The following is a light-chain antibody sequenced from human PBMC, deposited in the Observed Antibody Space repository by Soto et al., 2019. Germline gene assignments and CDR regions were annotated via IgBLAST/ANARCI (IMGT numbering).Light chain of an antibody. J-gene: IGKJ2*01. V-gene: IGKV4-1*01. Sequence: DIVMTQSPDSLVVSLGERATINCKSSQSVLYSSNNKNYLAWYQQRPGQPPKLLIYWASTRESGVPDRFSGSGSGTDFTLTITSLQVEDVAVYYCQQYYSTPPTFGQGTKLEIK. CDR1: QSVLYSSNNKNY. CDR3: QQYYSTPPT. CDR2: WAS.